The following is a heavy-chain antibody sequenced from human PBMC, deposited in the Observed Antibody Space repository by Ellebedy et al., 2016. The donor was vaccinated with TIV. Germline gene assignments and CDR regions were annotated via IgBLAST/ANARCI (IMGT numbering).Heavy chain of an antibody. CDR1: GLIVTHAS. V-gene: IGHV3-15*05. J-gene: IGHJ3*01. Sequence: GGSLRLSXEASGLIVTHASMTWVRQAPGKGLEWIGRIQSRSEGGTAAYAAPVQGRFIISRDEPENKLFLQMHSLRTEDTGVYYCNTGWAYDDWGQGTRVTVSS. CDR3: NTGWAYDD. CDR2: IQSRSEGGTA.